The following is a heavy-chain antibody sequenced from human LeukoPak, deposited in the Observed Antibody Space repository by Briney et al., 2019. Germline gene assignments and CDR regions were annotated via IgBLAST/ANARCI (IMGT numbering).Heavy chain of an antibody. CDR3: ASLTYYYDSSEVDY. J-gene: IGHJ4*02. Sequence: PSETLSLTCTVSGGSISSYYWSWIRQPAGKGLEWIGRIYTSGSTNYNPSLKSRVTISVDTSKNQFSLKLSSVTAADTAVYYCASLTYYYDSSEVDYWGQGTLVTVSS. CDR1: GGSISSYY. V-gene: IGHV4-4*07. D-gene: IGHD3-22*01. CDR2: IYTSGST.